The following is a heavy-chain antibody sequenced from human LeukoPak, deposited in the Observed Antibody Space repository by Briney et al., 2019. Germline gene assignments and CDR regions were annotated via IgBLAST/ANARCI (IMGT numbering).Heavy chain of an antibody. CDR2: ISYDGSNK. V-gene: IGHV3-30*18. Sequence: GGSLRLSCAASGFTFSSYGMHWVRQAPGKGLEGVAVISYDGSNKYYADSVKGRFTISRDNSKNTLYLQMNSLRAEDTAVYYSAKVHYYDSYELDYWGQGTLVTVSS. D-gene: IGHD3-22*01. CDR3: AKVHYYDSYELDY. CDR1: GFTFSSYG. J-gene: IGHJ4*02.